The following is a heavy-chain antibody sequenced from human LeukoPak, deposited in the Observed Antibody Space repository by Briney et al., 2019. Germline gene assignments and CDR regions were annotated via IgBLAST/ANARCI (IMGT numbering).Heavy chain of an antibody. CDR2: INPNSGGT. D-gene: IGHD2-2*01. Sequence: ASVKVSCKASGYSFTSYDIHWVRQAPGQGLEWMGWINPNSGGTNYAQKFQGRVTMTRDTSISTAYMELSRLRSDDTAVYYCARVGLGSTRTNFDYWGQGTLVTVSS. V-gene: IGHV1-2*02. J-gene: IGHJ4*02. CDR1: GYSFTSYD. CDR3: ARVGLGSTRTNFDY.